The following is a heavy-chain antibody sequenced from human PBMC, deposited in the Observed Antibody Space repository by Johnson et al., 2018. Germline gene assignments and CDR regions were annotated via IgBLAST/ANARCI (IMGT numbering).Heavy chain of an antibody. J-gene: IGHJ6*02. CDR1: GFNFSDYP. CDR3: SRGTRGDYGMGV. D-gene: IGHD3-10*01. CDR2: ISSDSTYL. Sequence: VQLVETGGGLVKPGGSLRLSCAASGFNFSDYPMNWVRQAPGKGLEYLSSISSDSTYLFYAVSLKGRFTISRDNPRNSLFLQMDTLTGAGTGVYYCSRGTRGDYGMGVWGQGTTVTVSS. V-gene: IGHV3-21*01.